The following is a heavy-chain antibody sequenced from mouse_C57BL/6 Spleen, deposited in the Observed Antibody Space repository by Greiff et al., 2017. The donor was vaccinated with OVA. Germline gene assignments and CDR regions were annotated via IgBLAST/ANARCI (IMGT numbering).Heavy chain of an antibody. CDR3: ARFHYYGRNYAMDY. J-gene: IGHJ4*01. V-gene: IGHV1-61*01. Sequence: QVQLQQPGAELVRPGSSVKLSCKASGYTFTSYWMDWVKQRPGQGLEWIGNIYPSDSETHYNQKFKDKATLTVDKSSSTAYMQLSSLTSEDSAVYYCARFHYYGRNYAMDYWGQGTSVTVSS. CDR2: IYPSDSET. D-gene: IGHD1-1*01. CDR1: GYTFTSYW.